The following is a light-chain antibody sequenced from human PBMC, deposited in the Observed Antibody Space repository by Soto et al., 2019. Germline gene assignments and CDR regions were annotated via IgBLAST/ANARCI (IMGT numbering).Light chain of an antibody. Sequence: DIQMTQSPSTLSASVGDRVTITCRASQIIGSSLAWYQQKPGKAPKLLIYDDSTLQSGVPSRFSGSESGTEFTLTISSLQPDDSATYYCQQYYSYPYTFGQGTKLEIK. CDR1: QIIGSS. V-gene: IGKV1-5*01. J-gene: IGKJ2*01. CDR2: DDS. CDR3: QQYYSYPYT.